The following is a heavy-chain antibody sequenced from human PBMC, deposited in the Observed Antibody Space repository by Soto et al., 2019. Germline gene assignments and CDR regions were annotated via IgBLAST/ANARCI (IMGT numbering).Heavy chain of an antibody. Sequence: PGGSLRLSCAASGFTFSSYAMSWVRQAPGKGLQWVSAISASGANTYYADSVTGRFTISRDNSKNTLYLQMNSLRAEDTALYYCAKKKAATAITFNDYWGQGTLVTVSS. CDR1: GFTFSSYA. CDR3: AKKKAATAITFNDY. CDR2: ISASGANT. V-gene: IGHV3-23*01. J-gene: IGHJ4*02. D-gene: IGHD3-16*01.